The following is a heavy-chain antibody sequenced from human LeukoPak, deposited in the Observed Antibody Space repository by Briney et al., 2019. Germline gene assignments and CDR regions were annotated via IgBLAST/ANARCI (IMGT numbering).Heavy chain of an antibody. Sequence: GRSLRLSCAASGFTFSSYGMHWVRQAPGKGLEWVAVIWYDGSNKCYADSVKGRFTISRDNSKNTLYLQMNSLRAEDTAVYYCTRGYSYGYGVGYFDYWGQGTLVTVSS. V-gene: IGHV3-33*01. J-gene: IGHJ4*02. CDR1: GFTFSSYG. D-gene: IGHD5-18*01. CDR3: TRGYSYGYGVGYFDY. CDR2: IWYDGSNK.